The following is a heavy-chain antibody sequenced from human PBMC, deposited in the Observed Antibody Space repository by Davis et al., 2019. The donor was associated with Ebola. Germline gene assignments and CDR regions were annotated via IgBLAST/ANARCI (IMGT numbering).Heavy chain of an antibody. J-gene: IGHJ4*02. D-gene: IGHD6-19*01. CDR2: VHGGNGNT. Sequence: AASVKVSCKASGYTFTSYAMHWVRQAPGQRLEWMGWVHGGNGNTKYSHRFQGRVTITTDTSASTAYLELNSLRSDDTAVFYCARATFGYNSGWYADYWGQGTLVTVSS. V-gene: IGHV1-3*01. CDR1: GYTFTSYA. CDR3: ARATFGYNSGWYADY.